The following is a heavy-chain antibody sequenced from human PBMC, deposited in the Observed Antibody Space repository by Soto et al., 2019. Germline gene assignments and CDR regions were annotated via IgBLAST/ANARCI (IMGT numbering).Heavy chain of an antibody. CDR3: ARDHSAALKYSSSPPYYYYGMDV. J-gene: IGHJ6*02. CDR1: GGTFSSYA. V-gene: IGHV1-69*13. D-gene: IGHD6-6*01. CDR2: IIPIFGTA. Sequence: SVKVSCKASGGTFSSYAISWVRQAPGQGLEWMGGIIPIFGTANYAQKFQGRVTITADESTSTAYMELSSLRSEDTAVYYCARDHSAALKYSSSPPYYYYGMDVWGQGTTVTVS.